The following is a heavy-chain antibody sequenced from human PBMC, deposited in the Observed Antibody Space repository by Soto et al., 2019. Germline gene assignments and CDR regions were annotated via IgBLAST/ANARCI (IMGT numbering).Heavy chain of an antibody. V-gene: IGHV1-8*02. Sequence: ASVKVSCKASGYTFTSYGISWVRQAPGQGLEWMGWMNPNSGNTGYAQKFQGRVTMTRDTSITTAYMELSSLRSEDTAVYYCATRSPAFDYWGQGTLVTVSS. CDR2: MNPNSGNT. J-gene: IGHJ4*02. CDR1: GYTFTSYG. CDR3: ATRSPAFDY.